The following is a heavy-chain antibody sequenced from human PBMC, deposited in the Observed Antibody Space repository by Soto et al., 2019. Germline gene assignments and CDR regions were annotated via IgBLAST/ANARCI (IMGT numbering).Heavy chain of an antibody. Sequence: QVQLQQWGAGLLKPSETLSPTCAVYGGSFSGYYWSWIRQPPGKGLEWIGEINHSGSTNYNPSLKSRVTISVDTSKNQFSLKLSSVTAADTAVYYCARERYSSSYFDYWGQGTLVTVSS. J-gene: IGHJ4*02. CDR2: INHSGST. CDR1: GGSFSGYY. CDR3: ARERYSSSYFDY. V-gene: IGHV4-34*01. D-gene: IGHD6-13*01.